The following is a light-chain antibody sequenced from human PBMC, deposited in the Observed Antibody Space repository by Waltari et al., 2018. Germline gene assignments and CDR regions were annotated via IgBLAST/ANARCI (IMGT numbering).Light chain of an antibody. Sequence: DIQMTQSPSSLSASVGDRVTITCQASQSISNNLNWYQQKPGKAPKLLIYATSVLQSGVPSRFSGRGSGTDFTLTISSLQPEDFATYYCQQTYSTWTFGQGTAVEIK. J-gene: IGKJ1*01. V-gene: IGKV1-39*01. CDR2: ATS. CDR1: QSISNN. CDR3: QQTYSTWT.